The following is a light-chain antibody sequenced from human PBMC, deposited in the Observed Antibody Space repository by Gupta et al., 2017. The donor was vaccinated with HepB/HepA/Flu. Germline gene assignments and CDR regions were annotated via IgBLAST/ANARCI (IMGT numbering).Light chain of an antibody. V-gene: IGKV3-11*01. Sequence: EIVLSQSPLTLSLSPGERATISCRASQSVSGYLAWYQQKPGQAPRLLIYVASNRATGIPARFSGSGSGTYFTLTISSLYPEDFAVYYCQQRSNWPPLCSFGQGTKLEIK. CDR2: VAS. CDR1: QSVSGY. J-gene: IGKJ2*04. CDR3: QQRSNWPPLCS.